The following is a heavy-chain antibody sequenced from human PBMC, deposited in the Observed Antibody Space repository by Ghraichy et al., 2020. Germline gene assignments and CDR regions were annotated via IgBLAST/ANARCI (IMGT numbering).Heavy chain of an antibody. J-gene: IGHJ3*01. CDR1: GFTFSDHF. V-gene: IGHV3-72*01. Sequence: GGSLRLSCAGSGFTFSDHFMDWVRQAPGKGLEWVGRSANKAYSYTLQYAASVRGRFTISRNDSTNSLYLQMNSLKTEDTAVYYCARDCSGGGCYPAGFDVWGQGTTVTVSS. D-gene: IGHD2-15*01. CDR3: ARDCSGGGCYPAGFDV. CDR2: SANKAYSYTL.